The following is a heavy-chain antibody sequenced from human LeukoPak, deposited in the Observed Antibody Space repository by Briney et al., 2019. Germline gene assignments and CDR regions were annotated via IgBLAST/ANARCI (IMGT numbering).Heavy chain of an antibody. Sequence: GGSLRLSCAASGFIFSSYALHWVRQAPGKGLKWVAFISYDGTNKYYADSVKGRFTISRDNSKNTLSLLMNSLRAEDAAVYYCARDRSMTPFDYWGHGTLVTVSS. J-gene: IGHJ4*01. CDR3: ARDRSMTPFDY. CDR1: GFIFSSYA. V-gene: IGHV3-30*04. CDR2: ISYDGTNK. D-gene: IGHD3-10*01.